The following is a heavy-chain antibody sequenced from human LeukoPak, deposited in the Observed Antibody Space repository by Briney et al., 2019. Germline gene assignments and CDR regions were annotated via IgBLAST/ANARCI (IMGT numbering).Heavy chain of an antibody. J-gene: IGHJ4*02. CDR1: GGSISSSSYY. V-gene: IGHV3-23*01. CDR3: AEDHLPGIVVADRDY. Sequence: ETLSLTCTVSGGSISSSSYYWGWIRQPPGKGLEWVSAISGSGGSTYYADSVKGRFAISRDNSKNTLYLQINSLRAEDTAVYYCAEDHLPGIVVADRDYWGQGTLVTVSS. D-gene: IGHD6-19*01. CDR2: ISGSGGST.